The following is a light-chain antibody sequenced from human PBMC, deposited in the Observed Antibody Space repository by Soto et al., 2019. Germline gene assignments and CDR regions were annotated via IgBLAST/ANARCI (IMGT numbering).Light chain of an antibody. CDR1: QTISSW. Sequence: DIQMTQSPSTLSVSVGDRVTITCGASQTISSWLAWYQQKPGKAPKLLIYAASSLQSGVPSRLRGSGSGTDFTLTISSMQTEDFATYYCQQANSFPLTFGGGTKVDIK. V-gene: IGKV1-12*01. J-gene: IGKJ4*01. CDR3: QQANSFPLT. CDR2: AAS.